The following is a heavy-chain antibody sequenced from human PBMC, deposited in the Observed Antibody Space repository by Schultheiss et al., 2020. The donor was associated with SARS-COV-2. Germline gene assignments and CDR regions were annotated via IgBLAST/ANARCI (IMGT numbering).Heavy chain of an antibody. Sequence: GESLKISCAASGFTFSNAWMSWVRQAPGKGLEWVSSISSSSSYIYYADSVKGRFTISRDNAKNSLYLQMNSLRAEDTAVYYCARDKSSYYYYYGMDVWGQGTTVTVSS. J-gene: IGHJ6*02. CDR1: GFTFSNAW. V-gene: IGHV3-21*01. CDR2: ISSSSSYI. CDR3: ARDKSSYYYYYGMDV.